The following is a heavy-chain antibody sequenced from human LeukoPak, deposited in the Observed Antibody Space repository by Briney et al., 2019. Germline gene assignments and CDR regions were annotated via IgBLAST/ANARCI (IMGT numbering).Heavy chain of an antibody. V-gene: IGHV1-69*04. CDR3: ARLRGSLAYYMDV. CDR1: GGTFGSYA. D-gene: IGHD5-12*01. CDR2: ITPILGIA. Sequence: GASVKVSCEASGGTFGSYAISWVRQAPGQGLEWMGRITPILGIANYVQKFQGRVTITADRSTNTAYMELRSLRSDDTAVYYCARLRGSLAYYMDVWGKGTTVTVSS. J-gene: IGHJ6*03.